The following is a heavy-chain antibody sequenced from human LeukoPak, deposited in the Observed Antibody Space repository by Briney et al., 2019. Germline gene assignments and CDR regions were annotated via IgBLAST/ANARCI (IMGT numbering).Heavy chain of an antibody. CDR1: GGSISTSSYY. Sequence: SETLSLTCTVSGGSISTSSYYWGWVRQPPGKGLEWIGNIFYSGSTYYSPSLKSRVAISLDTSRNQFSPKLNSVTAADTAVYYCAKSNGYGLVGIWGQGTMVTVSS. CDR3: AKSNGYGLVGI. J-gene: IGHJ3*02. CDR2: IFYSGST. D-gene: IGHD3-10*01. V-gene: IGHV4-39*07.